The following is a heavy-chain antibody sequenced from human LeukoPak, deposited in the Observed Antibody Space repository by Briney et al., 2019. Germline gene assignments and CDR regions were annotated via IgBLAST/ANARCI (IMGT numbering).Heavy chain of an antibody. J-gene: IGHJ1*01. V-gene: IGHV3-30-3*02. CDR2: ISYDGSNK. D-gene: IGHD2-2*01. Sequence: SGGSLRLSCAASGFTFSSYAMHWVRQAPGKGLEWVAVISYDGSNKYYADSVKGRFTISRDNSKNTLYLQMNSLRAEDTAVYYCAKSEYKREYFQDWGQGTLVTVSS. CDR3: AKSEYKREYFQD. CDR1: GFTFSSYA.